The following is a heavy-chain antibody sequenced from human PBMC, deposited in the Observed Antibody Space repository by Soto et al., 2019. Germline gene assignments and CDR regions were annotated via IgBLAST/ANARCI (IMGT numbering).Heavy chain of an antibody. CDR2: ISAYNGNT. CDR3: ASDPGPHCSSTSCYFVAFFAYAFDI. CDR1: GDTFTSYG. D-gene: IGHD2-2*01. V-gene: IGHV1-18*01. J-gene: IGHJ3*02. Sequence: ASVKVSCKASGDTFTSYGISWVREARGQGLEWMGWISAYNGNTNYAQKLQGRVTMTTDTSTSTAYMELRSLRSDDTAVYYCASDPGPHCSSTSCYFVAFFAYAFDIWGQGNMVTVS.